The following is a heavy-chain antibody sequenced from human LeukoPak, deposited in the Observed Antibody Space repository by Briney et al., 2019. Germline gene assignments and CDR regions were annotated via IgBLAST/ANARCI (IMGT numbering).Heavy chain of an antibody. CDR3: ARGAGNTVRGVTFHYGMDV. J-gene: IGHJ6*02. Sequence: GGSLRLSCAASGFTFSSYAMSWVRQAPGKGLEWVSAISGSGGSTYYADSVKGRFTISRDNSKNTLYLQMNSPRAEDTAVYYCARGAGNTVRGVTFHYGMDVWGQGTTVTVSS. D-gene: IGHD3-10*01. CDR1: GFTFSSYA. V-gene: IGHV3-23*01. CDR2: ISGSGGST.